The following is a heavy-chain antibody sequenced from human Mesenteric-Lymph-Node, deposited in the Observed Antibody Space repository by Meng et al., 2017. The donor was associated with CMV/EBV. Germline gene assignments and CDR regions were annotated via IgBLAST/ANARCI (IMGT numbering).Heavy chain of an antibody. J-gene: IGHJ4*02. CDR2: IYGDGYS. Sequence: GESLKISCIVSGFDVSGNHINWVRQAPGKGLEWVSTIYGDGYSNSADSVKGRFAISRDTSNNRVFLQMNSLRAEDTAIYYCHGSGGYSYWGQGSLVTVSS. D-gene: IGHD1-26*01. V-gene: IGHV3-53*01. CDR1: GFDVSGNH. CDR3: HGSGGYSY.